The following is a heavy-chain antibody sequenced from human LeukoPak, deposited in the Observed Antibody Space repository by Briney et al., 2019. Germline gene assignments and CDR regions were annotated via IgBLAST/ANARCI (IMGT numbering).Heavy chain of an antibody. CDR1: GGSISSYY. D-gene: IGHD1-1*01. Sequence: SETLSLTCTVSGGSISSYYWSWIRQPAGKGLEWIGRIYTSGSTNYNPSLKSRVTMSVDTSKNQFSLKLSSVTAADTAVYYCARDIEVPRYSQWFDPWGQGTLVTVSS. CDR3: ARDIEVPRYSQWFDP. J-gene: IGHJ5*02. CDR2: IYTSGST. V-gene: IGHV4-4*07.